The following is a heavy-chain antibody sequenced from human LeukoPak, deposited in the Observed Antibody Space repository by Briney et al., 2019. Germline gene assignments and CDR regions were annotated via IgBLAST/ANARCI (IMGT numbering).Heavy chain of an antibody. V-gene: IGHV4-39*01. CDR2: IYYSGST. J-gene: IGHJ4*02. CDR1: GASMGSSSNY. D-gene: IGHD3-22*01. Sequence: SETLSLTCTVSGASMGSSSNYWGWIRQPPGKGLEWIGNIYYSGSTYYNPSLKSRVTISVDTSKNQFSLELSSVTVADTAVYYCASRAKYYDSSGYFKYWGQGTLVTVSS. CDR3: ASRAKYYDSSGYFKY.